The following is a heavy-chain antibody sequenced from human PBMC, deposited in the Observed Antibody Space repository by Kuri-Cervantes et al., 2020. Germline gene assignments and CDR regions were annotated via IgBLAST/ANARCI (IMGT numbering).Heavy chain of an antibody. CDR1: GGSISSYY. J-gene: IGHJ4*02. CDR2: IYYSGST. D-gene: IGHD1-26*01. V-gene: IGHV4-59*12. Sequence: SETLSLTCTVSGGSISSYYWSWIRQPPGKGLEWIGYIYYSGSTNYNPSLKSRVTISVDKSKNQFSLKLSSVTAADTAVYYCARGALYSGSYYEGYWGQGTLVTVSS. CDR3: ARGALYSGSYYEGY.